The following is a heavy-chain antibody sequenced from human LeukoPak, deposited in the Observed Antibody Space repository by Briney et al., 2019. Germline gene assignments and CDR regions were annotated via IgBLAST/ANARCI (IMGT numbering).Heavy chain of an antibody. V-gene: IGHV4-31*03. CDR3: ARHYGDYDDAFDI. D-gene: IGHD4-17*01. CDR1: GGSISSGGYY. CDR2: IYYSGST. J-gene: IGHJ3*02. Sequence: SETLSLICTVSGGSISSGGYYWSWIRQHPGKGLEWIGYIYYSGSTYYNPSLKSRVTISVDTSKNQFSLKLSSVTAADTAVYYCARHYGDYDDAFDIWGQGTMVTVSS.